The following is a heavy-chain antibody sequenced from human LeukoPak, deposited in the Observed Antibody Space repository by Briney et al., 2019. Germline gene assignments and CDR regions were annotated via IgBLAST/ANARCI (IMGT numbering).Heavy chain of an antibody. CDR1: GYTFTSYG. Sequence: ASVKVSCKASGYTFTSYGISWVRQAPGQGLEWMGWISAYNGNTNYAQKLQGRVTMTTVTSTSTAYMELRSLRSDDTAVYYCARDGDWNDLGDFDYWGQGTLVTVSS. D-gene: IGHD1-1*01. J-gene: IGHJ4*02. CDR3: ARDGDWNDLGDFDY. V-gene: IGHV1-18*01. CDR2: ISAYNGNT.